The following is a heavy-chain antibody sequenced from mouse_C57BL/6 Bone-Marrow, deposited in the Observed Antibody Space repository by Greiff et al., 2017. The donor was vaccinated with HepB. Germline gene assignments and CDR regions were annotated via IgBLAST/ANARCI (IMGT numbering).Heavy chain of an antibody. Sequence: QVQLKQPGAELVKPGASVKLSCKASGYTFTSYWMHWVKQRPGRGLEWIGRIDPNSGGTKYNEKFKSKATLTVDKPSSTAYMQLSSLTSEDSAVYYCAREDYSNYPFAYWGQGTLVTVSA. CDR2: IDPNSGGT. CDR1: GYTFTSYW. J-gene: IGHJ3*01. CDR3: AREDYSNYPFAY. V-gene: IGHV1-72*01. D-gene: IGHD2-5*01.